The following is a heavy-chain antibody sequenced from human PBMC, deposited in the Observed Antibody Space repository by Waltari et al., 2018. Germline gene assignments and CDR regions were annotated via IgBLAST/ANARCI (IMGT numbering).Heavy chain of an antibody. J-gene: IGHJ6*02. CDR2: MNPNSGNT. CDR3: ARGGIAAATNYYYYGMDV. D-gene: IGHD6-25*01. Sequence: QVQLVQSGAEVKKPGASVKVSGKASGYTFTRYDINRVRQATGHGLEWMGWMNPNSGNTGYARKFQGRVTMTRNTSISTAYMELSSLRSEDTAAYYCARGGIAAATNYYYYGMDVWGQGTTVTVSS. CDR1: GYTFTRYD. V-gene: IGHV1-8*01.